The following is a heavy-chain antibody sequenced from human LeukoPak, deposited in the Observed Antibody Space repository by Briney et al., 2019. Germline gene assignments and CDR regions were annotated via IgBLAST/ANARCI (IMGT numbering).Heavy chain of an antibody. J-gene: IGHJ5*02. Sequence: PSETLSLTCTVSGGSISSSSDYWGWIRQPPGKGLEWIGSIYYGGSTYYNPSLKSRVTISVDTSKNQFSLKLSSVTAADTAVYYCARRGHGNSSSWYRGWARGQDWFDPWGQGTLVTVSS. CDR2: IYYGGST. D-gene: IGHD6-13*01. V-gene: IGHV4-39*01. CDR3: ARRGHGNSSSWYRGWARGQDWFDP. CDR1: GGSISSSSDY.